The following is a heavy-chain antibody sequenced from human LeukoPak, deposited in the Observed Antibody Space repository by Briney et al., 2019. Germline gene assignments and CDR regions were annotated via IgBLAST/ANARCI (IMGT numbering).Heavy chain of an antibody. CDR3: ARGYSSSWYFNWFDP. CDR1: GGSISSGSYC. J-gene: IGHJ5*02. CDR2: IHTNGNT. V-gene: IGHV4-61*09. Sequence: SETLSLTCTVSGGSISSGSYCWSWIRQPAGKGLEWIGHIHTNGNTNYNSSLKSRVTISVDTSKNQFSLKLTSVTAADTAVYYCARGYSSSWYFNWFDPWGQGTLVTVSS. D-gene: IGHD6-13*01.